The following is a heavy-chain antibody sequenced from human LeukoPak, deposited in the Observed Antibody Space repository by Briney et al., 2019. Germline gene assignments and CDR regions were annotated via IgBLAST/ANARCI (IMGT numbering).Heavy chain of an antibody. J-gene: IGHJ4*02. V-gene: IGHV3-7*01. CDR1: GFTFRNSY. Sequence: GGSLRLSCAASGFTFRNSYMSWVRQAPGKGLEWVANIKQDGSEKYYVDSVKGRFTISRDNAKNSLYLQMNSLRAEDTAVYYCARDTGGGYSCYDCWGQGTLVTVSS. CDR3: ARDTGGGYSCYDC. CDR2: IKQDGSEK. D-gene: IGHD5-18*01.